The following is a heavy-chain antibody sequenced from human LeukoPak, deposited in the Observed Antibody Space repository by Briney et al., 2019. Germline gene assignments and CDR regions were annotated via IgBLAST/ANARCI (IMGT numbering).Heavy chain of an antibody. CDR3: ARRLTQYDCFDP. J-gene: IGHJ5*02. Sequence: SQTLSLTCAISGDSVSSNSVTWNWIRQSPSRGLEGLGRTYYRSKWYNDYAVSVRGRITVNPDTSKNQFSLHLNSVTPEDTAVYYCARRLTQYDCFDPWGQGILVTVSS. CDR1: GDSVSSNSVT. D-gene: IGHD2-2*01. V-gene: IGHV6-1*01. CDR2: TYYRSKWYN.